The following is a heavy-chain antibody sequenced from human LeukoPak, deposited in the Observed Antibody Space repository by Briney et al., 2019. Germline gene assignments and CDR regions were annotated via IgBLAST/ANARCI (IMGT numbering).Heavy chain of an antibody. D-gene: IGHD1-26*01. V-gene: IGHV3-23*01. CDR1: GFTFSSYA. CDR2: ISGSGGGT. Sequence: GGSLRLSCAASGFTFSSYAMSWVRQAPGKGLEWVSAISGSGGGTYYADSVKGRFTISRDNSKNTLYLQMNSLRAEDTAVYYRAKCDSGSYYGTAFDIWGQGTMVTVSS. J-gene: IGHJ3*02. CDR3: AKCDSGSYYGTAFDI.